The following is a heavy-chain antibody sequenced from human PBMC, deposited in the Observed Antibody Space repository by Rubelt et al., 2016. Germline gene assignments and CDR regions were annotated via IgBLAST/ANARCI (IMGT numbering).Heavy chain of an antibody. V-gene: IGHV6-1*01. J-gene: IGHJ3*02. CDR1: GDSVSSNSAA. Sequence: QVQLQQSGPGLVKPSQTLSLNCAISGDSVSSNSAAWNWIRQSPSRGLEWLGRTYYRSKWYTEYAESMGRRITINADTATNQFSLQLKSATPEDTAVYYCARGKNSAFDIWGQGTMVTVSS. D-gene: IGHD1-7*01. CDR2: TYYRSKWYT. CDR3: ARGKNSAFDI.